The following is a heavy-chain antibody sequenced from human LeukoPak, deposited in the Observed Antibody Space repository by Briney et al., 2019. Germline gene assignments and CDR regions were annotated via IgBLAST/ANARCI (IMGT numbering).Heavy chain of an antibody. CDR3: ARGRLCSGTSCYDVYYYYYYMDV. V-gene: IGHV4-34*01. CDR1: SGSMSSYY. CDR2: INHSGST. J-gene: IGHJ6*03. D-gene: IGHD2-2*01. Sequence: PSETLSLTCAVSSGSMSSYYWSWIRQPPGKGLEWIGEINHSGSTNYNPSLKSRVTISVDTSKNQFSLKLSSVTAADTAVYYCARGRLCSGTSCYDVYYYYYYMDVWGKGTTVTVSS.